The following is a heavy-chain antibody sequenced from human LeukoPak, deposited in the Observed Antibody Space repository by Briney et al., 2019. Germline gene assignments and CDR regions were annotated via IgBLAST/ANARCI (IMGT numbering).Heavy chain of an antibody. CDR1: GGTFSSYA. D-gene: IGHD3-22*01. Sequence: SVKVSCKASGGTFSSYAISWVRQAPGQGLEWMGGIIPIFGTASYAQKFQGRVTITTDESTSTAYMELSSLRSEDTAVYYCARGSPYYDSSGMGFDYWGQGTLVTVSS. V-gene: IGHV1-69*05. J-gene: IGHJ4*02. CDR2: IIPIFGTA. CDR3: ARGSPYYDSSGMGFDY.